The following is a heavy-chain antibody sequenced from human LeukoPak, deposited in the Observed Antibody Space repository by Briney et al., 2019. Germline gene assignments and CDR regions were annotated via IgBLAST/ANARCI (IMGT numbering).Heavy chain of an antibody. CDR1: GFTLSSSA. D-gene: IGHD6-19*01. Sequence: GGSLRLSCAASGFTLSSSAMNWVRQAPGKGLEWVSYISSSGSTIYYADSVKGRFTISRDNAKNSLYLQMNSLRAEDTAVYYCARHSSGWDDAFDIWGQGTMVTVSS. J-gene: IGHJ3*02. V-gene: IGHV3-48*04. CDR3: ARHSSGWDDAFDI. CDR2: ISSSGSTI.